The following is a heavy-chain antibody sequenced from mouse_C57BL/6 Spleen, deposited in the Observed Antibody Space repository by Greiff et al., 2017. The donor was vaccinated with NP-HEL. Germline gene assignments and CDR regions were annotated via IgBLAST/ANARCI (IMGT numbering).Heavy chain of an antibody. CDR1: GFTFSSYT. V-gene: IGHV5-9*01. J-gene: IGHJ2*01. Sequence: EVKLMESGGGLVKPGGSLKLSCAASGFTFSSYTMSWVRQTPEKRLEWVATISGGGGNTYYPDSVKGRFTISRDNAKNTLYLQMSSLRSEDTALYYCARRGYGNYVDYWGQGTTLTVSS. D-gene: IGHD2-10*02. CDR2: ISGGGGNT. CDR3: ARRGYGNYVDY.